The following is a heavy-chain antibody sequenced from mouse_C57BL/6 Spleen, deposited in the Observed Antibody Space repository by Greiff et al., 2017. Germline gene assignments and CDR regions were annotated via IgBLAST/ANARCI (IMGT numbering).Heavy chain of an antibody. J-gene: IGHJ2*01. Sequence: QVQLQQPGAELVKPGASVKLSCKASGYTFTSYWMHWVKQRPGQGLEWIGMIHPNSGSTNYNEKFKSKATLTVDKSSSTAYMQLSSLTSEDSAVYYGARSTTVVARYYFDYWGQGTTLTVSS. D-gene: IGHD1-1*01. CDR3: ARSTTVVARYYFDY. V-gene: IGHV1-64*01. CDR2: IHPNSGST. CDR1: GYTFTSYW.